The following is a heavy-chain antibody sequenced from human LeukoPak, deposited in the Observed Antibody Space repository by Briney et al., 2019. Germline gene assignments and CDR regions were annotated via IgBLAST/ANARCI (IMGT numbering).Heavy chain of an antibody. V-gene: IGHV3-23*01. D-gene: IGHD3-10*01. Sequence: GGSLRLSCAAPGFTFSSYAMSWVRQSPGKGLEWVSVIGRGGGATYYADSVKGRFTISRDNSKNTLYLQMNSLRAEDTAVYYCAKHYYDSGRWAFDIWGQGTTVTVSS. CDR3: AKHYYDSGRWAFDI. CDR2: IGRGGGAT. J-gene: IGHJ3*02. CDR1: GFTFSSYA.